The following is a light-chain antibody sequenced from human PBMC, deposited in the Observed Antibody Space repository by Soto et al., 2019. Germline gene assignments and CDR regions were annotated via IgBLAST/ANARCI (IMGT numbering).Light chain of an antibody. V-gene: IGKV3-20*01. CDR1: QSLLSTY. J-gene: IGKJ1*01. CDR2: GAS. Sequence: EIVLTQSPGTLSLSPGERATLSCRASQSLLSTYLAWYQQKPGQAPRLLIYGASSRATGVPERFSGSGSGTDFTLTITRLVPEDSAMYYCQQHFDLRTFGQGTKVDIK. CDR3: QQHFDLRT.